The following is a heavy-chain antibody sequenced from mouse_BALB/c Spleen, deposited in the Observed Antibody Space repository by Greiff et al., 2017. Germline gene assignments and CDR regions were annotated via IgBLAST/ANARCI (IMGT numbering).Heavy chain of an antibody. Sequence: VMLVESGPGLVAPSQSLSITCTVSGFSLTSYGVHWVRQPPGKGLEWLGVIWAGGSTNYNSALMSRLSISKDNSKSQVFLKMNSLQTDDTAMYYCAREGRLPPYWYFDVWGAGTTVTVSS. CDR1: GFSLTSYG. J-gene: IGHJ1*01. D-gene: IGHD1-2*01. CDR2: IWAGGST. V-gene: IGHV2-9*02. CDR3: AREGRLPPYWYFDV.